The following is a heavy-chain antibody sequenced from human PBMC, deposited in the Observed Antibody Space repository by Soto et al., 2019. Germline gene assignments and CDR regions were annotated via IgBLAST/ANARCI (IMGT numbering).Heavy chain of an antibody. CDR3: ARSEEDSDYYYYGLDV. CDR2: TYYRSRWYS. V-gene: IGHV6-1*01. J-gene: IGHJ6*02. Sequence: SQTLSLACVISGDSVSSSSVAWNWVRQSPSRGLEWLGRTYYRSRWYSDFAVSVRGRIVINADTSKNQFSLQLNSVTPEDTAVYFCARSEEDSDYYYYGLDVWRQGTAVIVSS. CDR1: GDSVSSSSVA. D-gene: IGHD2-15*01.